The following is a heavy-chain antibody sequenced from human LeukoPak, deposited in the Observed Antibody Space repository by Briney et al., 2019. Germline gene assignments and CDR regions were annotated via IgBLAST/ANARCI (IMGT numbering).Heavy chain of an antibody. D-gene: IGHD3-10*01. CDR2: ISSSGGTI. CDR3: ASLPMVRGRSLYYFDY. J-gene: IGHJ4*02. V-gene: IGHV3-48*04. Sequence: PGGSLRLSCAASGFTFSSYSMNWVRQAPGKGLEWLSYISSSGGTIYYADSVKGRFTISRDNAKNSLYLQMNSLRAEDTAVYYCASLPMVRGRSLYYFDYWGQGTLVTVSS. CDR1: GFTFSSYS.